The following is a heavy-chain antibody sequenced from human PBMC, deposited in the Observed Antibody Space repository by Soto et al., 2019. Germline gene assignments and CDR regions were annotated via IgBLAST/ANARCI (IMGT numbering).Heavy chain of an antibody. CDR1: GFSLSNARMG. Sequence: SGPTLVNPTETLTLTCTVSGFSLSNARMGVSWIRQPPGKALEWLAHIFSNDEKSYSTSLKSRLTISKDTSKSQVVLTMTNMDPVDTATYYCARSVCGCDCYPDAFDIWGQGTMVTVSS. D-gene: IGHD2-21*02. CDR2: IFSNDEK. V-gene: IGHV2-26*01. J-gene: IGHJ3*02. CDR3: ARSVCGCDCYPDAFDI.